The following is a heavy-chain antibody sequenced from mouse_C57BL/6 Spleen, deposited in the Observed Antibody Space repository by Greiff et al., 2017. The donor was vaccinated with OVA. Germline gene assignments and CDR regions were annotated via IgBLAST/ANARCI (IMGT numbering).Heavy chain of an antibody. CDR2: ISSGSSTI. D-gene: IGHD1-3*01. Sequence: EVMLVESGGGLVKPGGSLKLSCAASGFTFSDYGMHWVRQAPEKGLEWVAYISSGSSTIYYADTVKGRFTISRDNAKNTLFLQMTSLRSEDTAMYYCASGSSYWYFDVWGTGTTVTGSS. CDR3: ASGSSYWYFDV. J-gene: IGHJ1*03. V-gene: IGHV5-17*01. CDR1: GFTFSDYG.